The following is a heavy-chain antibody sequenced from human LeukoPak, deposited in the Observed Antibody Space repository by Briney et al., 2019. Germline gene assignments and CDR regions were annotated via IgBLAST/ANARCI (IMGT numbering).Heavy chain of an antibody. D-gene: IGHD3-22*01. J-gene: IGHJ4*02. CDR1: GFTFSSYG. Sequence: ERSLRLSCAASGFTFSSYGMHWVRQAPGKGLEWVAVISYDGSNKYYADSVKGRFTISRDNSKNTLYLQMNSLRAEDTAVYYCAKDPAYYDSSGYYPDYWGQGTLVTVSS. CDR3: AKDPAYYDSSGYYPDY. CDR2: ISYDGSNK. V-gene: IGHV3-30*18.